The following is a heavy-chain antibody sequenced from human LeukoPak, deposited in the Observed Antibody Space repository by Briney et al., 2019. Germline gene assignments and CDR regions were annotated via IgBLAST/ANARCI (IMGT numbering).Heavy chain of an antibody. J-gene: IGHJ4*02. CDR3: AKDLDGYNYFFDY. CDR1: GFTFSNFA. Sequence: PGGSLRLSCAASGFTFSNFALHWVRQAPGKGLEWVSAISGTGGLTYYSDSVKGRFTISRDNSKNALYLQMNSLRAEDTAVYYCAKDLDGYNYFFDYWGQGTLVTVSS. V-gene: IGHV3-23*01. D-gene: IGHD5-12*01. CDR2: ISGTGGLT.